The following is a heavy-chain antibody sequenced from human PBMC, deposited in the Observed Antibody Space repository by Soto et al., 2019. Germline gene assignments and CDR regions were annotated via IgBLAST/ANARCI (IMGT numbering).Heavy chain of an antibody. J-gene: IGHJ5*02. V-gene: IGHV3-7*04. CDR3: VKGEQGLERFDP. D-gene: IGHD6-19*01. CDR1: GFTFSNYW. CDR2: IKPDGSQK. Sequence: GGSLRLSCAASGFTFSNYWMSWVRQAPGKGLEWVANIKPDGSQKWYVDSVKGRFTISRDNAKKSLYLQMNSLRAEDTAVYYCVKGEQGLERFDPGGQGTLVTVSS.